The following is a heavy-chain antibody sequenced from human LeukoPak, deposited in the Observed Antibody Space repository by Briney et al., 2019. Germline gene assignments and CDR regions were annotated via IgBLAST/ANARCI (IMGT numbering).Heavy chain of an antibody. D-gene: IGHD3-10*01. CDR1: GFTFSSYG. V-gene: IGHV3-33*01. Sequence: GSSLTLSCAASGFTFSSYGMHWLRQAPGKGLEWVAVIWYDGSDKYYADSVKGRFTVSRDNSKNTLDLQMSSLTAEDTAVYYCAREQYGSDDALDIWCQGTLVTVSS. CDR2: IWYDGSDK. CDR3: AREQYGSDDALDI. J-gene: IGHJ3*02.